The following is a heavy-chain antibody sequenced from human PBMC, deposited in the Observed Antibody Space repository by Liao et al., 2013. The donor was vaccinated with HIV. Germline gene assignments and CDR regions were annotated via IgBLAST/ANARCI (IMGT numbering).Heavy chain of an antibody. V-gene: IGHV4-4*07. J-gene: IGHJ1*01. CDR3: ARGTSRELLRVKQYFQH. CDR1: GGSISTYY. Sequence: QESGPGLVKPSETLSLTCTVSGGSISTYYWTWIRQPAGKGLEWIGHIYSSGSTDYNPSLKSRVTMSVDTSKNQFSLNLTSVTAADTAVYYCARGTSRELLRVKQYFQHWGQGTLVTVSS. CDR2: IYSSGST. D-gene: IGHD1-26*01.